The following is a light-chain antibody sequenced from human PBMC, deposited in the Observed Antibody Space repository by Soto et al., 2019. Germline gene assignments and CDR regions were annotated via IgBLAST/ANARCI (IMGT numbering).Light chain of an antibody. J-gene: IGKJ4*01. CDR1: QDISNY. CDR2: DAS. Sequence: DIQMTQSPSSLSASVGDRVTITCQASQDISNYLNWYQQKPGKAPKLLIYDASNLETGVPSRFSGSGSGTDFTFTISSLQPEDIATYYCQQYDKATFGGGTKVEIK. CDR3: QQYDKAT. V-gene: IGKV1-33*01.